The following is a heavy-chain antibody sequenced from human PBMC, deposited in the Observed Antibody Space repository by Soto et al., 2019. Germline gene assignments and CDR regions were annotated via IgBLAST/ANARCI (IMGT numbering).Heavy chain of an antibody. D-gene: IGHD2-15*01. V-gene: IGHV1-69*13. CDR1: GGTFSGYA. Sequence: ASVKVSCKASGGTFSGYAISWVRQAPGQGLEWMGGIIPIFGTANYAQKFQGRVTITADESTSTAYMELSSLRSEDTAVYYCARGKDIVVVVAAHYYYYGMDVWGQGTTVTVSS. CDR3: ARGKDIVVVVAAHYYYYGMDV. CDR2: IIPIFGTA. J-gene: IGHJ6*02.